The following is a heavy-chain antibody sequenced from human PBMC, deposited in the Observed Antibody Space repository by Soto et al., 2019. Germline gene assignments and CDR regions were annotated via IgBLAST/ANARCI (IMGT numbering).Heavy chain of an antibody. J-gene: IGHJ4*02. Sequence: PGPPRNLTCQCSGYSFTSNWIGWLRQMPGKGLEWMGIINPADSDIKYSPSFQGQVTISADKSIGTAYLQWSSLKASDTAMYYCARHQRDDVSRKIDWWGRGTLVPV. CDR1: GYSFTSNW. V-gene: IGHV5-51*01. CDR3: ARHQRDDVSRKIDW. CDR2: INPADSDI. D-gene: IGHD3-10*02.